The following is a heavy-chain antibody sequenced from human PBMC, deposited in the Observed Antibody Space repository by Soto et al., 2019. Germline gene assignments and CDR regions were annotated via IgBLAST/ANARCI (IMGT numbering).Heavy chain of an antibody. J-gene: IGHJ6*02. V-gene: IGHV4-31*03. CDR2: IYYSGST. CDR3: ARDTSTVTTNSYYYYGMDV. Sequence: QVQLRESGPGLVKPSQTLSLTCTVSGGSISSGGYYWSWIRQHPGKGLEWIGYIYYSGSTYYNPSLKSRVTISVDTSKNQFSLKLSSVTAADTAVYYCARDTSTVTTNSYYYYGMDVWGQGTTVTVSS. D-gene: IGHD4-17*01. CDR1: GGSISSGGYY.